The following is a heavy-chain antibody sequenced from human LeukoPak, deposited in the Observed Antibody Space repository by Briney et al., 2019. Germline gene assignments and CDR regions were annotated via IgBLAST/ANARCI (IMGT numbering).Heavy chain of an antibody. Sequence: GGSLRLSCAVSGFTFATYWISWVRQAPGKGLECVANINPDGSQKYYLDSVKGRFTISRDNAKNALYLEMNSLRAEDTALYYCATSAHSSGNDWGHGTLVTVSS. CDR3: ATSAHSSGND. D-gene: IGHD3-22*01. J-gene: IGHJ4*01. CDR2: INPDGSQK. CDR1: GFTFATYW. V-gene: IGHV3-7*01.